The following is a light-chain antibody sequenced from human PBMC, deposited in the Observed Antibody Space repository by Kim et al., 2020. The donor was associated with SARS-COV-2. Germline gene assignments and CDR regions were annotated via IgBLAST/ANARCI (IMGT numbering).Light chain of an antibody. CDR2: SNS. J-gene: IGLJ1*01. V-gene: IGLV1-44*01. CDR3: AAWGDSLNGYV. CDR1: SSNIGNKI. Sequence: GQRVTISCSGSSSNIGNKIVNWYQQLPGTAPKLLIYSNSQRPSGVPDRFSGSRSDTSASLAISGLQSEDEADYYCAAWGDSLNGYVFGTGTKVTVL.